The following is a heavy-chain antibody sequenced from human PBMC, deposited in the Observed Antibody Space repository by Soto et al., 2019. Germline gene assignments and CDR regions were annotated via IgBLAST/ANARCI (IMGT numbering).Heavy chain of an antibody. CDR3: ARWAQLSDRGYFDY. CDR2: MNPNSGNT. CDR1: GYTFTSYD. V-gene: IGHV1-8*01. Sequence: GSVKVSCKASGYTFTSYDINWVRQATGQGLEWMGWMNPNSGNTGYAQKFQGRLTMTRNTSISTAYMELSSLRSEDTAVYYCARWAQLSDRGYFDYWGQGSLVSISS. J-gene: IGHJ4*02. D-gene: IGHD6-6*01.